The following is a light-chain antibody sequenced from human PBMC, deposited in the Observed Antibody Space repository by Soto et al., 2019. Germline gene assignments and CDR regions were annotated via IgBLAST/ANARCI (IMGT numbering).Light chain of an antibody. Sequence: QSVLTQPPSVSEAPRQRVTISCSGSSSNIGNNAVNWYQQLPGQAPKIVIYYDNLLTSGVSDRFSGSKSGISASLAISDLQSDDEADYYCAAWDDNLNAYVFGPGTKLTVL. CDR2: YDN. J-gene: IGLJ1*01. CDR3: AAWDDNLNAYV. CDR1: SSNIGNNA. V-gene: IGLV1-36*01.